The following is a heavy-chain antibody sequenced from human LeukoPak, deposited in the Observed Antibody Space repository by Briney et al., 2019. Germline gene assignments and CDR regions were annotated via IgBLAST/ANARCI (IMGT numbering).Heavy chain of an antibody. CDR2: TWYDGSYK. CDR1: GFTFSTYG. J-gene: IGHJ4*02. V-gene: IGHV3-33*01. CDR3: ARVESGY. Sequence: PGGSLRLSCAASGFTFSTYGMHWVRQAPGKRLEWVAVTWYDGSYKYYADSVKGRFTISRDNSKNTLYLQMNSLRAEDTAVYYCARVESGYWGQGTLVTVSS.